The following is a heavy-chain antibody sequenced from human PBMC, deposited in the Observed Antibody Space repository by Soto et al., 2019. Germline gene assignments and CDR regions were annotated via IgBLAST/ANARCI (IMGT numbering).Heavy chain of an antibody. D-gene: IGHD6-19*01. V-gene: IGHV1-46*01. CDR2: ISPSSGST. CDR1: GYTFTSYY. CDR3: ARKLSSNGWSAFDY. Sequence: GASVKVSCKASGYTFTSYYMHWVRQAPGQGLEWMGIISPSSGSTTYAQKFQGRVTVTRDSSTTTVYMELSSLRSEDTAVYYCARKLSSNGWSAFDYWGQGTLVTVPS. J-gene: IGHJ4*02.